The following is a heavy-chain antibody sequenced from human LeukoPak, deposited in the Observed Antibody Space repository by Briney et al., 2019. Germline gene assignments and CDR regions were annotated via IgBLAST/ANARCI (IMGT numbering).Heavy chain of an antibody. Sequence: GGSLKLSCAASGFTFSDSTIHWVRQASGKGLEWVGRIRTKPNAYATAYAASVKGRFTISRDDSKNTAYLQMNSLKTDDTAVYYCTRHTERNSDWGQGTLVTVSS. V-gene: IGHV3-73*01. CDR2: IRTKPNAYAT. CDR1: GFTFSDST. D-gene: IGHD2/OR15-2a*01. J-gene: IGHJ4*02. CDR3: TRHTERNSD.